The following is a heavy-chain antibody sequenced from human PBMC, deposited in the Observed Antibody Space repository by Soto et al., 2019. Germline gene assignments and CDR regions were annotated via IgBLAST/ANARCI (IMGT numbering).Heavy chain of an antibody. CDR1: GGTFSSYT. CDR2: IIPILGIA. CDR3: ARDQYGGDPMI. J-gene: IGHJ4*02. V-gene: IGHV1-69*08. Sequence: QVQLVQSGAEVKKPGSSVKVSCKASGGTFSSYTISWVRQAPGQGLEWMGRIIPILGIANYAQKFQGRVTITADKSTSTAYMELRSVRSDDTAVYYFARDQYGGDPMIWRQGTLVTVSS. D-gene: IGHD2-21*02.